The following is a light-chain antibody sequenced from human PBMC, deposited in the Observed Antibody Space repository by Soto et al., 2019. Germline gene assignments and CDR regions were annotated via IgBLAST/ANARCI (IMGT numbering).Light chain of an antibody. Sequence: DIQMTQSPFSLSASVGDRVTITCRASQSITTFLNWYQQKPGKAPKLLIYTASSLQTATPSRFSGSGSGTDFTLTISSLQPEDFATYYCQQIYNSPYTFGRGTKLEIK. CDR3: QQIYNSPYT. CDR2: TAS. CDR1: QSITTF. J-gene: IGKJ2*01. V-gene: IGKV1-39*01.